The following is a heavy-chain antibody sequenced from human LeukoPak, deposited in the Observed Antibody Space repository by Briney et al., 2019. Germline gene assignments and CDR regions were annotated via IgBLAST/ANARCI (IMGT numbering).Heavy chain of an antibody. D-gene: IGHD3-22*01. CDR1: GFTFSSYA. CDR3: AFRGRVTMIVETFDY. CDR2: ISGCGGSR. V-gene: IGHV3-23*01. J-gene: IGHJ4*02. Sequence: GGSLRLSCAVSGFTFSSYAMSWVCQAPGKGQEWVSAISGCGGSRYYADSVKGRFTISRDNSKKTLFLQMHSLRDEDTAVSYCAFRGRVTMIVETFDYWGQGTLVTVSS.